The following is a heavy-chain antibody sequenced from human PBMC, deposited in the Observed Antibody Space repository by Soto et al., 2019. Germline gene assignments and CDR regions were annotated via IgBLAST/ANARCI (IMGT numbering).Heavy chain of an antibody. CDR2: IDWDDDK. V-gene: IGHV2-5*02. CDR3: AHRLGYCSGTSCYGGGWFDP. CDR1: GFSLSTSGVG. D-gene: IGHD2-2*01. J-gene: IGHJ5*02. Sequence: QITLKESGPTLVKPTQTLTLTCTFSGFSLSTSGVGVGWIRQPPGKALEWLALIDWDDDKSYSPSLKSRPTITKDTSKNQVVRTITNLYPVDTATYSCAHRLGYCSGTSCYGGGWFDPWGQGTLVTVSS.